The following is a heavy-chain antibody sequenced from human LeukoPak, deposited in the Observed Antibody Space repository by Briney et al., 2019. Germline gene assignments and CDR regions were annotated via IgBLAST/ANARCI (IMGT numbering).Heavy chain of an antibody. Sequence: PGGSLRLSCAASGFTFSYFAMHWVRQAPGKGREHISAIRSDGTTTHYTNSVKGRFTISRDNSKNTLYLQMGSLRADDMAVYYCARSLGATAYWGQGTLVTVSS. V-gene: IGHV3-64*01. J-gene: IGHJ4*02. CDR1: GFTFSYFA. CDR3: ARSLGATAY. D-gene: IGHD1-26*01. CDR2: IRSDGTTT.